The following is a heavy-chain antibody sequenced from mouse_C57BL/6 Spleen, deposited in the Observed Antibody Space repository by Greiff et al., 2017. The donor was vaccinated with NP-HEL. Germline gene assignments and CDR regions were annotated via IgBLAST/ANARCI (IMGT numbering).Heavy chain of an antibody. CDR2: ISYDGSN. J-gene: IGHJ1*03. Sequence: EVKLMESGPGLVKPSQSLSLTCSVTGYSITSGYYWNWIRQFPGNKLEWMGYISYDGSNNYNPSLKNRISITRDTSKNQFFLKLNSVTTEDTATYYGARDRKPYSNRGYFDVWGTGTTVTVSS. D-gene: IGHD2-5*01. CDR1: GYSITSGYY. CDR3: ARDRKPYSNRGYFDV. V-gene: IGHV3-6*01.